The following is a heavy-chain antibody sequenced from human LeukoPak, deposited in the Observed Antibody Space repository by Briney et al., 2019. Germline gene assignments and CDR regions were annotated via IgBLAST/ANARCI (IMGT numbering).Heavy chain of an antibody. J-gene: IGHJ4*02. D-gene: IGHD1/OR15-1a*01. CDR1: GGSISSSSYY. Sequence: SGTLSLTCPVSGGSISSSSYYWGGIRQPPGKGLEWIGSIYYSGSTYYNPSLKSRVTISVDTSKNQFSLKLSSVTAADTAVYYCARHRRKTGPNDYWGQGTLVTVSS. CDR2: IYYSGST. V-gene: IGHV4-39*01. CDR3: ARHRRKTGPNDY.